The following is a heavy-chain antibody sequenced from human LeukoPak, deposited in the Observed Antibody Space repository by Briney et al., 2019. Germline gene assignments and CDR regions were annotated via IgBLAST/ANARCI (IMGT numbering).Heavy chain of an antibody. Sequence: GESLKISCKGSGYSFTSYWISWVRQMPGKGLEWMGRIDPSDSYTNYSPSFQGHVTISADKSISTAYLQWSSLKASDTAMYYCARLIAAGSDYYYYGMDVWGQGTTVTVSS. CDR1: GYSFTSYW. D-gene: IGHD6-13*01. CDR2: IDPSDSYT. J-gene: IGHJ6*02. V-gene: IGHV5-10-1*01. CDR3: ARLIAAGSDYYYYGMDV.